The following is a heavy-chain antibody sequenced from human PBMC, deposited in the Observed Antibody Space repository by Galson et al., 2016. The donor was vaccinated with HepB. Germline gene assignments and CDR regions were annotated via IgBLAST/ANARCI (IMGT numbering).Heavy chain of an antibody. V-gene: IGHV4-31*01. CDR2: IYYTGST. CDR1: GGSISSDSHY. J-gene: IGHJ4*02. D-gene: IGHD1-20*01. Sequence: TLSLTCTVSGGSISSDSHYWIWIRQYPGKGLQWIGYIYYTGSTYYNPSLQSQVTILVDTAKNQFSRKLRSVTAADTTVYYCARGITGKTWHTYYFDYLGQRTLVTSTS. CDR3: ARGITGKTWHTYYFDY.